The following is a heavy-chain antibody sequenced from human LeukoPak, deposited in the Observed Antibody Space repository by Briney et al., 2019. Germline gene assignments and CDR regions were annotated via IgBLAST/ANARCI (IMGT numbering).Heavy chain of an antibody. CDR3: ASGHSSGYLDAFDI. Sequence: ASVKVSCKXSGGTFSSYAISWVRQAPGQGLEWMGGIIPIFGTANYAQKFQGRVTITADESTSTAYMELSSLRSEDTAVYYCASGHSSGYLDAFDIWGQGTMVTVSS. CDR2: IIPIFGTA. V-gene: IGHV1-69*01. D-gene: IGHD3-22*01. J-gene: IGHJ3*02. CDR1: GGTFSSYA.